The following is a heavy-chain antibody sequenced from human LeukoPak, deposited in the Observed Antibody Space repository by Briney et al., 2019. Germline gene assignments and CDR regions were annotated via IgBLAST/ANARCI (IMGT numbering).Heavy chain of an antibody. CDR2: ISYDGSKK. J-gene: IGHJ4*02. D-gene: IGHD3-22*01. CDR3: AKDNDSSGYYYGLALDY. V-gene: IGHV3-30*18. CDR1: GFTFSSHG. Sequence: GRSLGLSCAASGFTFSSHGMHWVRQAPGKGLEWVAVISYDGSKKYYADSVKGRFTISRDNPKNTLYLQMNSLRAEDTAVYYCAKDNDSSGYYYGLALDYWGQGTLVTVSS.